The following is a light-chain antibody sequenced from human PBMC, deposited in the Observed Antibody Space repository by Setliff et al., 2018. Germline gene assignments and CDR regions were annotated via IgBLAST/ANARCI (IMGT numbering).Light chain of an antibody. J-gene: IGLJ1*01. V-gene: IGLV1-47*01. CDR3: SCHTGGNNLV. CDR2: RNN. CDR1: GSNILINY. Sequence: QSVLTQPPSAPGTPGQTVTISCSGSGSNILINYVYWYQQLPGAAPKLLIYRNNQRSSGVPDRFSGSKSGTSASLAISGLRSDDEADYYCSCHTGGNNLVFGSGTKVTVL.